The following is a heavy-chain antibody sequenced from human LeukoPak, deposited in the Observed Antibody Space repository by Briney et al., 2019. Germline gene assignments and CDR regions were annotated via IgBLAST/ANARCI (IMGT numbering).Heavy chain of an antibody. Sequence: GGSLRHSCAASGFTFDNYGMSWVRQAPGKGLEWVSWINWNGGSTGYADSVKGRFTITRDNAKNSLYLQMNSLRAEDTALYYCARDIADYYGSGSPFDYWGQGTLVTVSS. CDR2: INWNGGST. J-gene: IGHJ4*02. CDR1: GFTFDNYG. CDR3: ARDIADYYGSGSPFDY. D-gene: IGHD3-10*01. V-gene: IGHV3-20*04.